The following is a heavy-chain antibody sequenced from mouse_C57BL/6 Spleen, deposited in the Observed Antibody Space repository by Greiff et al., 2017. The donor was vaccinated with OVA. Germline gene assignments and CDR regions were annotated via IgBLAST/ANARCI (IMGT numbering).Heavy chain of an antibody. V-gene: IGHV1-34*01. Sequence: EVQLQESGPELVKPGASVKMSCKASGYTFTDYYMHWVKQSPGKSLEWIGYIYPNNGGNGYNQKFKGKATLTVDKSSSTAYMELRSLTSEDSAVYDCARGHCGSRNWYLDVWGTGTTVTVSS. J-gene: IGHJ1*03. CDR1: GYTFTDYY. CDR2: IYPNNGGN. CDR3: ARGHCGSRNWYLDV. D-gene: IGHD1-1*01.